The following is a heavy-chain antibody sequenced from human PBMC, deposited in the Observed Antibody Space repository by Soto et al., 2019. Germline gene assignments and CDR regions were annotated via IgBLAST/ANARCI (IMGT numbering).Heavy chain of an antibody. D-gene: IGHD3-10*01. CDR3: ARPGITMVRGRYYGMDV. Sequence: PSETLSLTCTVSGGSISSSSYYWGWIRQPPGKGLEWIGSIYYSGSTYYNPSLKSRVTISVDTSKNQFSLKLSSVTAADTAVYYCARPGITMVRGRYYGMDVWGQGTTVTV. CDR2: IYYSGST. CDR1: GGSISSSSYY. V-gene: IGHV4-39*01. J-gene: IGHJ6*02.